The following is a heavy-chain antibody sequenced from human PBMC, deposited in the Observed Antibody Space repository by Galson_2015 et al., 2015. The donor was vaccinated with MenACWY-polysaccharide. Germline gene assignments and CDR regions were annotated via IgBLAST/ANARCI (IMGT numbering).Heavy chain of an antibody. CDR2: IRSKANNYAT. Sequence: SLRLSCAASGFTFSDPAIHWVRQASGKGLEWVGRIRSKANNYATGYAASVKGRFTISRDDSKNTAYLQMNSLKTEDTAGYFCTRDMRTLDFWSQGTLVTVSS. CDR1: GFTFSDPA. D-gene: IGHD2-15*01. CDR3: TRDMRTLDF. J-gene: IGHJ4*02. V-gene: IGHV3-73*01.